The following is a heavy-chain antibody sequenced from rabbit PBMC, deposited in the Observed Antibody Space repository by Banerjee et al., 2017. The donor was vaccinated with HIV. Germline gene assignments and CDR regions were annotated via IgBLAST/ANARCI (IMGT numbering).Heavy chain of an antibody. CDR1: GFDFSSCG. CDR3: ARGPMGSDGTLTDYGMDL. CDR2: IDPVFGST. D-gene: IGHD6-1*01. Sequence: QEQLVESGGGLVQPGGTLKLSCKVSGFDFSSCGVSWVRQAPGRGLEWIGYIDPVFGSTYYASWVNGRFTISSNTNQNTVSLQMNSLTAADTATYFCARGPMGSDGTLTDYGMDLWGPGTLVTVS. J-gene: IGHJ6*01. V-gene: IGHV1S47*01.